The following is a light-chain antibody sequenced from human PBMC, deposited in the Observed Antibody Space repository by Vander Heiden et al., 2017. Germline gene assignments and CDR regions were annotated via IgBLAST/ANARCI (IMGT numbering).Light chain of an antibody. V-gene: IGLV7-43*01. J-gene: IGLJ2*01. Sequence: QTVVTQEPSLTVSPGPTVTLTCASSTGVVTSAYYPNWFQQKPGQAPRALIYSTGNKHSWTPARFSGTLLGGKAALTLSGVQPEDEAEYYCLLYFGGEAVFGGGTKLTV. CDR1: TGVVTSAYY. CDR3: LLYFGGEAV. CDR2: STG.